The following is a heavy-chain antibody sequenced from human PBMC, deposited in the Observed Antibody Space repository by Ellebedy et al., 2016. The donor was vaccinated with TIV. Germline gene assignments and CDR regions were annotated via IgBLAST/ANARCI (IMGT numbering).Heavy chain of an antibody. V-gene: IGHV3-7*01. CDR1: GFSFSSYW. J-gene: IGHJ3*02. CDR2: IRQDGSEK. D-gene: IGHD4-17*01. Sequence: GGSLRLSCGASGFSFSSYWMSWVRQAPGKGLEWVANIRQDGSEKYYVDSVKGRFTISRDNAKNSLYLHCNSLRAEDTAMYYCATDGSYGDYLSPTHAFVIWGQGTMVTVSS. CDR3: ATDGSYGDYLSPTHAFVI.